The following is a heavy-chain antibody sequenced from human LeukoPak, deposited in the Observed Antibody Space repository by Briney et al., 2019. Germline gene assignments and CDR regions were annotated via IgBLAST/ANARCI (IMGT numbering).Heavy chain of an antibody. CDR1: GYSFTSHW. CDR3: ARQARVLGIDY. J-gene: IGHJ4*02. CDR2: IYPGDSDT. V-gene: IGHV5-51*01. Sequence: GESLKISCKGSGYSFTSHWIGWVRQMPGKGLEWMGIIYPGDSDTRYSPSFQGQVTISADKSISTAYLQWSSLKASHTPMYYCARQARVLGIDYWGQGTLVTVSS. D-gene: IGHD1-1*01.